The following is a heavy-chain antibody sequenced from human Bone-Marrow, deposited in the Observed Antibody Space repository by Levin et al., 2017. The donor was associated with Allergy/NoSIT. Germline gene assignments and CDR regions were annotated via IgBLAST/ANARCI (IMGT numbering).Heavy chain of an antibody. D-gene: IGHD3-10*01. Sequence: NPSETLSLTCTVSGVSITSHYWTWIRQSPGKGLEWIAYIYHGGHTNSNPSLRRRVSVSVDSSKNQSSLKLTSVTAADTAIYYCARHFKGSRTYLESFDIWGQGTTVTVSS. V-gene: IGHV4-59*08. CDR3: ARHFKGSRTYLESFDI. CDR2: IYHGGHT. J-gene: IGHJ3*02. CDR1: GVSITSHY.